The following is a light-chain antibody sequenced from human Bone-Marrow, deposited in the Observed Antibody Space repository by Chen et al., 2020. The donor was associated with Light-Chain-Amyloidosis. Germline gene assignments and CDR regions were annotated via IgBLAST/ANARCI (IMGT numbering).Light chain of an antibody. CDR3: QQYDSSRWT. J-gene: IGKJ1*01. CDR1: QSVSSAF. CDR2: GAS. Sequence: EILLTQSPGTLSLSPGERATLSCRASQSVSSAFLSWYQQKPGQAPRLLIYGASSRATAIPDRCSGSGSGTDFTLTISRLEPEDFAMYYCQQYDSSRWTFGQGTKVEFK. V-gene: IGKV3-20*01.